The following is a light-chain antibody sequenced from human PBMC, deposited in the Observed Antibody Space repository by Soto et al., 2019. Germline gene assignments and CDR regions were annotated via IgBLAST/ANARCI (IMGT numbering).Light chain of an antibody. CDR1: QSVSSS. J-gene: IGKJ1*01. CDR3: QQYIDWPPGT. V-gene: IGKV3-15*01. CDR2: DTS. Sequence: EILVTQSPATLSVSPGERVTLSCRASQSVSSSLAWYQQRPGQAPRLLIYDTSTRAAGISARFSGSGSGTGFPLTNSSLQSEDFAVYYCQQYIDWPPGTFGQGTAVEIK.